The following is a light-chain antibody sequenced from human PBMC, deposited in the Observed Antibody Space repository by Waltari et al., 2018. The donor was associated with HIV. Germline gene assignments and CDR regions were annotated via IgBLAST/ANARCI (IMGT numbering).Light chain of an antibody. CDR2: EVT. CDR3: CSFGGIHVI. V-gene: IGLV2-23*02. Sequence: QSALTQPASVSGSPGQSITISCTGTSSDVGNYNLVSWYQQHPGKPPKLMIFEVTKRPSGVSNRFSGSKSGNTASLTISGVQSEDEGDYYCCSFGGIHVIFGGGTKLTVL. J-gene: IGLJ2*01. CDR1: SSDVGNYNL.